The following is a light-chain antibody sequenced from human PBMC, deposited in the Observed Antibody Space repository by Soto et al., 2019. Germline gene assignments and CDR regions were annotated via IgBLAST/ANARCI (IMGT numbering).Light chain of an antibody. Sequence: QSALTQPASVSGSPGQSITISCTGTSSDVGSYSLVSWYQQHPGKAPKLMIYEVSKRPSGVSNRFSGSKSGDTASLTISGLQAEDEADYYCCSYAGSNTYVFGTATKVTV. CDR3: CSYAGSNTYV. J-gene: IGLJ1*01. CDR1: SSDVGSYSL. V-gene: IGLV2-23*02. CDR2: EVS.